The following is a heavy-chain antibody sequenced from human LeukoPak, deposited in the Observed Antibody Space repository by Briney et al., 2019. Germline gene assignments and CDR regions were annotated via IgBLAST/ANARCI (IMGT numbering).Heavy chain of an antibody. D-gene: IGHD3-10*01. CDR3: ARDRWFGESLPAHFDY. CDR1: GFTFSTYA. Sequence: GGTLRLSCAASGFTFSTYAMSWVRQAPGKGLEWVSGISGSGGSTFYADSVKGRFTISRDNVQNSLYLQMNNLRAEDTAVYYCARDRWFGESLPAHFDYWGQGTLVTVSS. V-gene: IGHV3-23*01. CDR2: ISGSGGST. J-gene: IGHJ4*02.